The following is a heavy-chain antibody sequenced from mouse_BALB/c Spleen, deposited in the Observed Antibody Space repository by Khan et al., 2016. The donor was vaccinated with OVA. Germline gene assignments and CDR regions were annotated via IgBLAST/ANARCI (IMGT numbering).Heavy chain of an antibody. Sequence: VQLQQSGAELAKPGASVKMSCKASGYTFTTYWMHWIKQRPGQGLEWIGYINPTSGYTDYNEKLKEKATLSPDKSSSTAYMQLTGLTAENSAVYYCTRDRIAYWGQGTTLTVSS. V-gene: IGHV1-7*01. J-gene: IGHJ2*01. CDR1: GYTFTTYW. CDR3: TRDRIAY. CDR2: INPTSGYT.